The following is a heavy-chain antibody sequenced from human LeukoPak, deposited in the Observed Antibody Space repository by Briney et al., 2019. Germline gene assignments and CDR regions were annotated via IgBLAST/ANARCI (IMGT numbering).Heavy chain of an antibody. V-gene: IGHV4-59*11. CDR3: ARRDGSAWYYFDD. D-gene: IGHD6-19*01. CDR1: GGPISSHY. CDR2: IHYSGST. Sequence: PSETLSLTCIVSGGPISSHYWSWIRQPPGKGLEWIGYIHYSGSTNYNPSLKSRVTILLDTSKTQFSLRLSSVTAADTAVYYCARRDGSAWYYFDDWGQGTLVTVSS. J-gene: IGHJ4*02.